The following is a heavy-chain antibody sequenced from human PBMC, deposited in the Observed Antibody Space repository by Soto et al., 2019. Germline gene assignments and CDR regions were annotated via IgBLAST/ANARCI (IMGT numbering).Heavy chain of an antibody. J-gene: IGHJ6*02. D-gene: IGHD5-12*01. CDR1: GFTFSSYW. CDR2: IKQDGSEK. V-gene: IGHV3-7*05. Sequence: GGSLRLSCAASGFTFSSYWMSWVRQAPGKGLEWVANIKQDGSEKYYVASVKGRFTISGDNAKNSLYLQMNSLRAEDTAVYYCARWVEMATTYYYGMDVWGQGTTVTVSS. CDR3: ARWVEMATTYYYGMDV.